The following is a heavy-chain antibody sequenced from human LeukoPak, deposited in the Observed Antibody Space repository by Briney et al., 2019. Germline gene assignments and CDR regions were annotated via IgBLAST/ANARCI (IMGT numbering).Heavy chain of an antibody. V-gene: IGHV4-39*01. D-gene: IGHD3-16*02. CDR3: ARHVGRWAFDI. CDR2: IYDSTNI. J-gene: IGHJ3*02. CDR1: GGSISISNYY. Sequence: SETLSLTCTVSGGSISISNYYWGWIRQPPGKGLEWIGNIYDSTNIKENPSLKSRITISVDTSKKQVSLTLSSVTAADMAVYYCARHVGRWAFDIWGQGTMVTVSS.